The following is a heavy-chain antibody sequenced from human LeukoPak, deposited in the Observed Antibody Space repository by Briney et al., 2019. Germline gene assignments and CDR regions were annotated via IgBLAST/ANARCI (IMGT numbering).Heavy chain of an antibody. J-gene: IGHJ4*02. CDR1: GGSFSGYY. Sequence: KPSETLSLTCAVYGGSFSGYYWSWIRKPPGKGLEWIGEINHSGSTNYNPSLKSRVTISVDTSKNQFSLKLSSVTAADTAVYYCARGLVEYSSSEGYYWGQGTLVTVSS. CDR2: INHSGST. D-gene: IGHD6-6*01. V-gene: IGHV4-34*01. CDR3: ARGLVEYSSSEGYY.